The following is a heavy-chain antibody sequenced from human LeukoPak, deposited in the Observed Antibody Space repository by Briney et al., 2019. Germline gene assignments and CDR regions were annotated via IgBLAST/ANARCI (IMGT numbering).Heavy chain of an antibody. Sequence: GGSLRLSCAASGFTFSSFAMSWVRQAPGKGLEWVSFISSSGTAVYNVDSVKGRFTISRDNAKNSLYLQMNSLRAEDTAVYYCARWYCSGTSCHHYYYGMDVWGQGTTVTVSS. CDR3: ARWYCSGTSCHHYYYGMDV. D-gene: IGHD2-2*01. CDR2: ISSSGTAV. V-gene: IGHV3-48*03. CDR1: GFTFSSFA. J-gene: IGHJ6*02.